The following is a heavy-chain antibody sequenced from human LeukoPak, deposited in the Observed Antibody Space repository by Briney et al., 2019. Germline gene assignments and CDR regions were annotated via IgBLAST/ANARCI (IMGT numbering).Heavy chain of an antibody. CDR2: IKGDESAR. Sequence: GSLTLSCAASGFTFSTCWMAWVRQAPGKGLEWVANIKGDESARHQADSVKGRFTISRDNAQNSVYLQMSSLRGEDTAVYYCARDVGGSLVYWGQ. J-gene: IGHJ4*02. CDR1: GFTFSTCW. D-gene: IGHD1-26*01. V-gene: IGHV3-7*01. CDR3: ARDVGGSLVY.